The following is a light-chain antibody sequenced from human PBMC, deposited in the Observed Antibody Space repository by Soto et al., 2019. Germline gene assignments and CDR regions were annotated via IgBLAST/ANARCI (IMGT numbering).Light chain of an antibody. CDR3: QQHGTT. Sequence: VLMQSPGTLSMSPGERATLSCRASQTVRNNYLAWYQQKPGQAPRLLIYGASSRATGIPDRFSGSGSGTDFTLTISRLEPEDSAVYYCQQHGTTFGQGTKVDI. CDR2: GAS. V-gene: IGKV3-20*01. CDR1: QTVRNNY. J-gene: IGKJ1*01.